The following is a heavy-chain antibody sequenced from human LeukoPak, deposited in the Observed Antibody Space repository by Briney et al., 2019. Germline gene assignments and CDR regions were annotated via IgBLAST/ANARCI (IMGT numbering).Heavy chain of an antibody. V-gene: IGHV4-4*07. CDR3: AREERWLQYNWFDP. CDR1: GGSISSYY. CDR2: NYTSGST. D-gene: IGHD5-24*01. J-gene: IGHJ5*02. Sequence: PSETLTLTCTVSGGSISSYYWSWIRQPAGKGLEWIGRNYTSGSTNYNPSLKSRVTMSVDTSKNQFSLKLSSVTAADTAVYYCAREERWLQYNWFDPWGQGTLVTVSS.